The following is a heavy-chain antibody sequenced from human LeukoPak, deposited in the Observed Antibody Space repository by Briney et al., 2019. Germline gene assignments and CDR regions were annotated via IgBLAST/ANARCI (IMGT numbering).Heavy chain of an antibody. CDR2: ISGGGDYT. CDR1: GFTFSDYA. D-gene: IGHD4-23*01. J-gene: IGHJ4*02. Sequence: GGSLRLSCAASGFTFSDYAMTWGPDGPGEGLGRGSAISGGGDYTLYAAAAKGRYTTYRDNSKNTLFLQMSSLRAEDPALYSCPKNYGGSRPYYDFWGQGILVTVSS. V-gene: IGHV3-23*01. CDR3: PKNYGGSRPYYDF.